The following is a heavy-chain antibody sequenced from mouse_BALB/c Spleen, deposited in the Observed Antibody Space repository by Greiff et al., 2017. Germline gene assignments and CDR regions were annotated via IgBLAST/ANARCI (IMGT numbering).Heavy chain of an antibody. CDR1: GYAFSSYW. Sequence: QVQLQQSGAELVRPGSSVKISCKASGYAFSSYWMNWVKQRPGQGLEWIGQIYPGDGDTNYNGKFKGKATLTADKSSSTAYMQLSSLTSEDSAVYFCASYDGYYEYYCDYWGQGTTLTVSS. CDR2: IYPGDGDT. J-gene: IGHJ2*01. D-gene: IGHD2-3*01. CDR3: ASYDGYYEYYCDY. V-gene: IGHV1-80*01.